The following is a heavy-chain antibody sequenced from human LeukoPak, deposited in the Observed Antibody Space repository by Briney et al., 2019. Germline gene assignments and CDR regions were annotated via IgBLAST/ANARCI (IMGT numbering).Heavy chain of an antibody. Sequence: SETLSLTCTVSGGSISSYFWSWIRQPPGKGLEWIGYIYYSGSTNYNPSLKSRVTMSVDTSKNQFSLKLSSVTAADTAVYYCARESYYDSSGYSLAFDIWGQGTMVTVSS. CDR1: GGSISSYF. V-gene: IGHV4-59*12. CDR2: IYYSGST. J-gene: IGHJ3*02. D-gene: IGHD3-22*01. CDR3: ARESYYDSSGYSLAFDI.